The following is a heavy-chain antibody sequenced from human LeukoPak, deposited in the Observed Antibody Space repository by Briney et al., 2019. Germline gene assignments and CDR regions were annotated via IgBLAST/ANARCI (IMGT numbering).Heavy chain of an antibody. D-gene: IGHD5-18*01. CDR2: IIPILGIA. Sequence: SVKVSCKASGGTFSSYAISWVRQAPGQGLEWMGRIIPILGIANYAQKFQGRVTITADKSTCTAYMELSSLRSEDTAVYYCARGLRYSYAHDLYGMDVWGQGTTVTVSS. J-gene: IGHJ6*02. V-gene: IGHV1-69*04. CDR1: GGTFSSYA. CDR3: ARGLRYSYAHDLYGMDV.